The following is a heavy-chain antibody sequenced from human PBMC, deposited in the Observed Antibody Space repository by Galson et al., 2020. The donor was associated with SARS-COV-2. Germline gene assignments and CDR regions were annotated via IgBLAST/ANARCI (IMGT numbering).Heavy chain of an antibody. D-gene: IGHD6-19*01. Sequence: GGSLRLSCPASGFRFKDSYMVWVRQAPGKGLEWVAYISRKSDNIYYADSVQGRFTISRDNAKNSLFLQMDSLRVEDTAVYFCAGGKDWLALDSWGQGTLVTVTS. CDR1: GFRFKDSY. CDR3: AGGKDWLALDS. J-gene: IGHJ4*02. CDR2: ISRKSDNI. V-gene: IGHV3-11*01.